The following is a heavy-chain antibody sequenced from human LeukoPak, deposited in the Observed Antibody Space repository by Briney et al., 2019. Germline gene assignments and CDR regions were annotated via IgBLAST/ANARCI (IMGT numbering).Heavy chain of an antibody. CDR1: GYTFTGYY. Sequence: GASVKVSCKASGYTFTGYYMHWIRQAPGQGLEWMGWINPNSGGINYAQKFQGRVSMTRDTSVSTAYMELNWLTSDDTAVYYCARDDDASGVGNWFDPWGQGTLVTVSS. D-gene: IGHD3-10*01. V-gene: IGHV1-2*02. J-gene: IGHJ5*02. CDR3: ARDDDASGVGNWFDP. CDR2: INPNSGGI.